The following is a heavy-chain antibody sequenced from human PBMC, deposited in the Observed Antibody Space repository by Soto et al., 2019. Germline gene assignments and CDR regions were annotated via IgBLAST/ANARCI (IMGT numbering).Heavy chain of an antibody. D-gene: IGHD2-8*01. J-gene: IGHJ4*02. CDR3: ARGGHCANGVCSALDY. Sequence: QVQLRESGPGLVKPSETLSLTCTVSGGSISTYYWSWIRQPPGKGLEWIGHIYYGGSADYNPSLKGRVTISVDTSKKQFSLKLSSVTAADTAVYYCARGGHCANGVCSALDYWGQGTLVTVSS. CDR2: IYYGGSA. V-gene: IGHV4-59*08. CDR1: GGSISTYY.